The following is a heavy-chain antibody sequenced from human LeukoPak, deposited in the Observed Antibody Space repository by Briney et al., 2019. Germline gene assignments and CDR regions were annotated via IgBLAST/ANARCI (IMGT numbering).Heavy chain of an antibody. CDR2: INPNSGGT. CDR3: ARVTSHGDMDV. V-gene: IGHV1-2*02. J-gene: IGHJ6*03. D-gene: IGHD2-8*01. Sequence: ASVKVSCKASGGTFSSYAISWVRQAPGQGLEWMGWINPNSGGTNYAQKFQGRVTMTRDTSISTAYMELSRLRSDDTAVYYCARVTSHGDMDVWGKGTTVTVSS. CDR1: GGTFSSYA.